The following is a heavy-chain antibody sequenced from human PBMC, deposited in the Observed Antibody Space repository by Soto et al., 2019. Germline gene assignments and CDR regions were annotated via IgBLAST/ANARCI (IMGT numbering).Heavy chain of an antibody. V-gene: IGHV3-15*01. Sequence: GGSLRLSCAASGFTFSNAWMSWVRQAPGKGLEWVGRIKSKTDGGTTDYAAPGKGRFTISRDDSKNTRYLQMNSLKTEDTAGYYCTTDQVVVVAATSGWGQGTLVTVSS. CDR3: TTDQVVVVAATSG. J-gene: IGHJ4*02. CDR2: IKSKTDGGTT. D-gene: IGHD2-15*01. CDR1: GFTFSNAW.